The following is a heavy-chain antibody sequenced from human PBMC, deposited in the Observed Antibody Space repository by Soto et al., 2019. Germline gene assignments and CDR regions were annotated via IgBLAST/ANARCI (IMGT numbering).Heavy chain of an antibody. CDR3: ARERGYCSGGSCYPAPSYGMDV. J-gene: IGHJ6*02. Sequence: QVQLQESGPGLVKPSQTLSLTCTVSGGSISSGDYYWSWIRQPPGKGLEWIGYIYYSGSTYYNPSLKRRVTISVDTSKNQFSLKLSSVTAADTAVYYCARERGYCSGGSCYPAPSYGMDVWGQGTTVTVSS. V-gene: IGHV4-30-4*01. D-gene: IGHD2-15*01. CDR2: IYYSGST. CDR1: GGSISSGDYY.